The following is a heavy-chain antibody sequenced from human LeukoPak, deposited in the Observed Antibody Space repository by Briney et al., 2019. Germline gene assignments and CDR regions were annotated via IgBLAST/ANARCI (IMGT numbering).Heavy chain of an antibody. D-gene: IGHD2-15*01. CDR3: ARDASGYCSGGSRYPQWDYYYGMDV. CDR1: GYTFTGYY. Sequence: ASVKVSCKASGYTFTGYYMHWVRQAPGQGLEWMGWINPNSGGTNYAQKFQGRVTMTRDTSISTAYMELSRLRSDDTAVYHCARDASGYCSGGSRYPQWDYYYGMDVWGQGTTVTVSS. J-gene: IGHJ6*02. CDR2: INPNSGGT. V-gene: IGHV1-2*02.